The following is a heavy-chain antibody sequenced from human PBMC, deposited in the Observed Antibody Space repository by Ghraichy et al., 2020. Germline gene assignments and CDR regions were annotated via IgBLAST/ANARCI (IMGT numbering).Heavy chain of an antibody. CDR1: GGSISSSSYY. D-gene: IGHD3-22*01. J-gene: IGHJ3*02. Sequence: SETLSLTCTVSGGSISSSSYYWGWIRQPPGKGLEWIGSIYYSGSTYYNPSLKSRVTISVDTSKNQFSLKLSSVTAADTAVYYCARPIYYYDSSGYYPPPGGRAFDIWGQGTMVTVSS. CDR3: ARPIYYYDSSGYYPPPGGRAFDI. V-gene: IGHV4-39*01. CDR2: IYYSGST.